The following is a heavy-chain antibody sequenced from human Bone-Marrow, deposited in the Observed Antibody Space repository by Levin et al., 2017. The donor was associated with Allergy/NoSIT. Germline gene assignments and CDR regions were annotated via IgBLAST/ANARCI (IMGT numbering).Heavy chain of an antibody. J-gene: IGHJ6*02. CDR1: GGSISRGSYY. D-gene: IGHD3-10*01. Sequence: SETLSLTCNVSGGSISRGSYYWNWVRQPPGKGLEWIGTFYYSGSTYYNPSLQSRVTISPDKPKNQFSLRLTSVTAADTAIYYCARGEGWFGSYYYYGLNVWGQGTSVTVSS. V-gene: IGHV4-39*07. CDR3: ARGEGWFGSYYYYGLNV. CDR2: FYYSGST.